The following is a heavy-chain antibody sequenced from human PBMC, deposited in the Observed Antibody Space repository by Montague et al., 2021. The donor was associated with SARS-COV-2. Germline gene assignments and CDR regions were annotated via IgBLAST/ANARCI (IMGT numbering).Heavy chain of an antibody. Sequence: SETLSLTCTVSGGSISSSSYYWGWIRQPPGKGLEWIGSIDYSGSTYYNPSLKSRVTISVDTSKNQFSLKLSSVTAADTAVYYCARSPRHYDFWSGYLPGHFDYWGQGTLVTVSS. V-gene: IGHV4-39*01. J-gene: IGHJ4*02. CDR1: GGSISSSSYY. CDR2: IDYSGST. D-gene: IGHD3-3*01. CDR3: ARSPRHYDFWSGYLPGHFDY.